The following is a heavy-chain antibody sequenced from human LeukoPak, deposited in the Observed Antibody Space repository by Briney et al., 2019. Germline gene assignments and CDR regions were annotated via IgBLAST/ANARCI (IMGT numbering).Heavy chain of an antibody. CDR2: IYYSGST. CDR3: ARDRQYYGSGSYSQSFDP. D-gene: IGHD3-10*01. CDR1: GGSISSGGYY. V-gene: IGHV4-31*03. Sequence: PSETLSLTCTVSGGSISSGGYYWSWIRQHPGKGLEWIGYIYYSGSTYYNPSLKSRATISVDTSKNQFSLKLSSVTAADTAVYYCARDRQYYGSGSYSQSFDPWGQGTLVTVSS. J-gene: IGHJ5*02.